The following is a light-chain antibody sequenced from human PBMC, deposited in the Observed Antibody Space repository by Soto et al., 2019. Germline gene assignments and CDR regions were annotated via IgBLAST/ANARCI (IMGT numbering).Light chain of an antibody. Sequence: EIVMTQSPATLSVSPGERATLSCRASQSVTSNLAWYQQKPGQAPRHLIYGASTRATGVPARFSGSGSGTEFTLTISSLQSEDFAVYYCQQYSNWPRTFGQGTKVDIK. CDR2: GAS. J-gene: IGKJ1*01. V-gene: IGKV3-15*01. CDR3: QQYSNWPRT. CDR1: QSVTSN.